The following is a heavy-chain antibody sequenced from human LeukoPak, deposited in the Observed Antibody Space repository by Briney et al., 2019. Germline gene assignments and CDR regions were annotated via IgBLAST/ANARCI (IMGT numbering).Heavy chain of an antibody. Sequence: SETLSLTCTVSGGSISSSTYYWSWIRQPSGKGLEWIGHIYTSGSTNYNPSLKSRVTISVDTSKNQFSLKLSSVTAADTAVYYCARGILYGDSRYDYWGQGTLVTVSS. CDR2: IYTSGST. CDR3: ARGILYGDSRYDY. V-gene: IGHV4-61*09. D-gene: IGHD4-17*01. CDR1: GGSISSSTYY. J-gene: IGHJ4*02.